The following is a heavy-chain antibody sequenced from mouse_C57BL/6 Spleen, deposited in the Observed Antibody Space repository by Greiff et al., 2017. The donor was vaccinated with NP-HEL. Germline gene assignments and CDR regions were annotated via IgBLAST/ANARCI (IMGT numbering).Heavy chain of an antibody. Sequence: VQLQESGAELVRPGTSVKVSCKASGYAFTNYLIEWVKQRPGQGLEWIGVINPGSGGTNYNEKFKGKATLTADKSSSTAYMQLSSLTSEDSAVYFCARGYDGYYGYWGQGTTLTVSS. CDR1: GYAFTNYL. CDR3: ARGYDGYYGY. V-gene: IGHV1-54*01. CDR2: INPGSGGT. J-gene: IGHJ2*01. D-gene: IGHD2-3*01.